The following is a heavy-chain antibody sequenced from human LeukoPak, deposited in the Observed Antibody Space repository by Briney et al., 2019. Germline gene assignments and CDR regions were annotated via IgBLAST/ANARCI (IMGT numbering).Heavy chain of an antibody. D-gene: IGHD3-22*01. V-gene: IGHV4-59*01. CDR1: GGSISSYY. Sequence: SETLSLTCTVSGGSISSYYWSWIRQPPGKGLEWIGYIYYSGSTNYNPSLKSRVTMSVDTSKNQFSLKLSSVTAADTAVYYCAGGYYYDSSGYYPFDYWGQGTLVTVSS. CDR3: AGGYYYDSSGYYPFDY. CDR2: IYYSGST. J-gene: IGHJ4*02.